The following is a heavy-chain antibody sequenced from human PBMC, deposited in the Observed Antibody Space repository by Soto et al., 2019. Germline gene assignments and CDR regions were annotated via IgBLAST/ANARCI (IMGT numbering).Heavy chain of an antibody. CDR2: IFYSGTT. Sequence: QVQLQESGQGLVKPSETLSLTCTVSGGSVSSGSYYWSWVRQPPGKGLEWIGSIFYSGTTNYNPSRESSGTKAVDTSKHQLSLKLSSVTAADTAVYYCARWPNWSDPQIQGTLVTVAS. V-gene: IGHV4-61*01. CDR3: ARWPNWSDP. J-gene: IGHJ5*02. CDR1: GGSVSSGSYY.